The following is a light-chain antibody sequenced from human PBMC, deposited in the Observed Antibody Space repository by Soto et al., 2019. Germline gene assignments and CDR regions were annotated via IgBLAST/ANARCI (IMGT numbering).Light chain of an antibody. Sequence: EIVLTQSPGTLSLSPGERATLSCRASQSVTSNYIAWYQHKPGQAPRLLIYGASSRVTAIPDRYSGSGAGTDFVLTISRLEPEDFAVYYCQQYGTSPRTFGQGTKLEIK. CDR2: GAS. CDR3: QQYGTSPRT. CDR1: QSVTSNY. V-gene: IGKV3-20*01. J-gene: IGKJ2*01.